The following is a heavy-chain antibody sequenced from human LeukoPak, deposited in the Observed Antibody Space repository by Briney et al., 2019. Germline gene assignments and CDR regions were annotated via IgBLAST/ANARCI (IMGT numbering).Heavy chain of an antibody. Sequence: GGSLRLSCAASGFTLSSYAMKWVRQAPWKGLEWVSAISGSGGSTYYADSVKGRFTISRDNSKNTLYLQMNSLRAEDTAVYYCAKDSGSGYPRAYFQHWGQGTLVTVSS. CDR1: GFTLSSYA. CDR3: AKDSGSGYPRAYFQH. V-gene: IGHV3-23*01. J-gene: IGHJ1*01. D-gene: IGHD3-22*01. CDR2: ISGSGGST.